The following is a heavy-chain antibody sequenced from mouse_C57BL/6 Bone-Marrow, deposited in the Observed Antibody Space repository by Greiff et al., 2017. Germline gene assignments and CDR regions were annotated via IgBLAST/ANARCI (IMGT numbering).Heavy chain of an antibody. CDR1: GFNIKDDY. J-gene: IGHJ2*01. Sequence: EVQLQQSGAELVRPGASVKLSCTASGFNIKDDYMHWVKQRPEQGLEWIGWIDPENGDTEYASKFQGKATITADPSSNTAYLQLSSLTSEDTAVYYCTTADYYGSSSGYWGQGTTLTVSS. CDR3: TTADYYGSSSGY. D-gene: IGHD1-1*01. V-gene: IGHV14-4*01. CDR2: IDPENGDT.